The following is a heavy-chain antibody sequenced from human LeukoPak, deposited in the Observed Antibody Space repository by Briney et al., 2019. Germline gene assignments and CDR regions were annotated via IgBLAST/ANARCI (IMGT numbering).Heavy chain of an antibody. CDR1: GFTFSDYY. J-gene: IGHJ4*02. CDR3: ARDPTYSSGWYGDPGHFDY. Sequence: GGSLRLSCAASGFTFSDYYMSWIRQAPGKGLEWVSYISSSGSTIYYADSVKGRFTISRDNAKNSLYLQMNSLRAEDTAVYYFARDPTYSSGWYGDPGHFDYWGQGTLVTVSS. D-gene: IGHD6-19*01. V-gene: IGHV3-11*01. CDR2: ISSSGSTI.